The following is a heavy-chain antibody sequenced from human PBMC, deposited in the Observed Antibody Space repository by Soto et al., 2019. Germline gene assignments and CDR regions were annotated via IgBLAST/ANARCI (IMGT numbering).Heavy chain of an antibody. V-gene: IGHV4-30-4*01. CDR1: GGSISSGDYY. J-gene: IGHJ4*02. CDR3: ARVGGSGGYYTFAY. Sequence: QVQLQESGPGLVKPSQTLSLTCTVSGGSISSGDYYWSWIRQPPGKGLEWIGYIYYSGSTYYNPSLKSRVTISVDTSKKQYSLKLSSVTAADTAVYYCARVGGSGGYYTFAYWGQGTLVTVSS. D-gene: IGHD1-26*01. CDR2: IYYSGST.